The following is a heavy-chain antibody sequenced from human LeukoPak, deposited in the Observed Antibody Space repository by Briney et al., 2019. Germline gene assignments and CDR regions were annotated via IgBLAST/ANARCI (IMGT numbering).Heavy chain of an antibody. D-gene: IGHD5-18*01. V-gene: IGHV1-69*04. CDR3: ARDRALIRELWSASAFDY. CDR1: GGTFITYA. J-gene: IGHJ4*02. CDR2: IIPIFNIT. Sequence: GASVKVSCKASGGTFITYAISWVRQAPGQGLEWMGRIIPIFNITNYAQKFQGRVTITADKPTNTAYMELSNLRSEDTAVYFCARDRALIRELWSASAFDYWGQGTLVTVSS.